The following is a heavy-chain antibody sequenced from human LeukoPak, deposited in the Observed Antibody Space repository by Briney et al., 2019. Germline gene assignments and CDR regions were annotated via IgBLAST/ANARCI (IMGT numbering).Heavy chain of an antibody. J-gene: IGHJ4*02. D-gene: IGHD5-18*01. V-gene: IGHV3-23*01. CDR2: ISGSGGST. CDR3: AKPPLQLTGDNDY. Sequence: HPGGSLRLXCAASGFTFSSYAMSWVRQAPGKGLEWVSAISGSGGSTYYADSVKGRFTISRDNSKNTLYLQMNSLRAEDTAVYYCAKPPLQLTGDNDYWGQGTLVTVSS. CDR1: GFTFSSYA.